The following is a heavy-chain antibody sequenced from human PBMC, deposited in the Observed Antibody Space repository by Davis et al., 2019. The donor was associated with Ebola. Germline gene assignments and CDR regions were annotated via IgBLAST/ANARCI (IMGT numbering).Heavy chain of an antibody. Sequence: GSLRLSCTVSGGSISSTAYLWGWIRQPPGKAPEWIGSVYYSGSTSYNPSLRSRVTISADTSKNQLSLRLNSVTAADTAVYYCARRSGTLPFDFWGQGTLVIVSS. CDR3: ARRSGTLPFDF. J-gene: IGHJ4*02. D-gene: IGHD1-26*01. CDR2: VYYSGST. CDR1: GGSISSTAYL. V-gene: IGHV4-39*01.